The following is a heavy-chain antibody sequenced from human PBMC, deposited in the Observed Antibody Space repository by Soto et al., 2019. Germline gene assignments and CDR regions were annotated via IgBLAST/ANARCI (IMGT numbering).Heavy chain of an antibody. Sequence: SETLSFTCTVSGGSISSGDYYWSWIRQPPGKGLEWIGYIYYSGSTYYNPSLKSRVTISVDTSKNQFSLKLSSVTAADTAVYYCARDGPQWLVLPKHYYGMDVWGQGTTVTVSS. CDR1: GGSISSGDYY. CDR2: IYYSGST. CDR3: ARDGPQWLVLPKHYYGMDV. V-gene: IGHV4-30-4*01. J-gene: IGHJ6*02. D-gene: IGHD6-19*01.